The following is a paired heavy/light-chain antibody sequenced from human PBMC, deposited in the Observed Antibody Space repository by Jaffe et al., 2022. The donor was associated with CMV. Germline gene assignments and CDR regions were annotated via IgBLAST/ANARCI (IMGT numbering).Heavy chain of an antibody. CDR3: ATGGPGAGAFDI. J-gene: IGHJ3*02. V-gene: IGHV4-34*01. CDR2: INHSGST. CDR1: GRSFSDYY. Sequence: QVQLQQWGAGLLKPSETLSLICAVSGRSFSDYYWTWVRQPPGKGLEWIGEINHSGSTKYNSSLKSRVIISVDTSKNQLSLRLTSVTAADTALYYCATGGPGAGAFDIWGQGTMVTVSS. D-gene: IGHD3-10*01.
Light chain of an antibody. V-gene: IGLV3-21*04. CDR2: YDS. CDR3: QVWDSINDHRI. CDR1: NIGSKG. J-gene: IGLJ2*01. Sequence: SYVLTQPPSVSVAPGKTARITCGGNNIGSKGVHWYQQRPGQAPVLVMYYDSDRPSGIPERFSGSNSGNTATLTISTVEAGDEADYYCQVWDSINDHRIFGGGTKLTVL.